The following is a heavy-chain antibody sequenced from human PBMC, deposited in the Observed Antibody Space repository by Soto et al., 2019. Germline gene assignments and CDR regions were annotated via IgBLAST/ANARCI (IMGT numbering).Heavy chain of an antibody. D-gene: IGHD6-19*01. CDR2: IYYSGST. Sequence: SETLSLTCTVSGGSISSGGYYWSWVRQHPGKGLEWIGYIYYSGSTYYNPSLKSRVTISVDTSKSQFSLKLSSVTAADTAVYYCARDFTDSSGPTLGMGVWGQGTTVTVSS. CDR1: GGSISSGGYY. J-gene: IGHJ6*02. V-gene: IGHV4-31*03. CDR3: ARDFTDSSGPTLGMGV.